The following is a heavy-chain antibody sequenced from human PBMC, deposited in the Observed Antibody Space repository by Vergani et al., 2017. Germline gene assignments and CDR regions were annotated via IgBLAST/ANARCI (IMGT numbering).Heavy chain of an antibody. Sequence: QVQLVESGGGVVQPGRSLRLSCAASGFTFSSYGMHWVRQAPGKGLEWVAVIWYDGSNKYYADSVKGRFTISRDNSKNTLYLQMTSLRAEDTAVYYCATPVLVVPAAMRWYYFDYWGQGTLVTVSS. CDR1: GFTFSSYG. CDR3: ATPVLVVPAAMRWYYFDY. CDR2: IWYDGSNK. D-gene: IGHD2-2*01. J-gene: IGHJ4*02. V-gene: IGHV3-33*01.